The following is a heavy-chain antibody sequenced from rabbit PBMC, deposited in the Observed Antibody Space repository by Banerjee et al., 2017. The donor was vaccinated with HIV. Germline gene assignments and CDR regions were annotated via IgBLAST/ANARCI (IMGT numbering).Heavy chain of an antibody. CDR3: TRGFDYAGYGYGL. Sequence: QSLEESGGDLVKPGASLTLTCTASRFDFSSYYYMCWVRQAPGKGLEWIACIHTGSSGATYHASWAKGRFTISKTSSTTVTLQMTSLTAADTATYFCTRGFDYAGYGYGLWGPGTLVTVS. CDR2: IHTGSSGAT. J-gene: IGHJ4*01. D-gene: IGHD6-1*01. CDR1: RFDFSSYYY. V-gene: IGHV1S40*01.